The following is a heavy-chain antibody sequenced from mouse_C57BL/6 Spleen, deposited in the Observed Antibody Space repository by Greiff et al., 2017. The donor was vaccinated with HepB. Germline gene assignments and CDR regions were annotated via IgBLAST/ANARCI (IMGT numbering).Heavy chain of an antibody. CDR2: IDPETGGT. CDR1: GYTFTDYE. V-gene: IGHV1-15*01. J-gene: IGHJ2*01. CDR3: TRRGIYYFDY. Sequence: QVQLQQSGAELVRPGASVTLSCKASGYTFTDYEMHWVKQTPVHGLEWIGAIDPETGGTAYNQKFKGKAILTADKSSSTAYMELRSLTSEDSAVYYCTRRGIYYFDYWGQGTTLTVSS.